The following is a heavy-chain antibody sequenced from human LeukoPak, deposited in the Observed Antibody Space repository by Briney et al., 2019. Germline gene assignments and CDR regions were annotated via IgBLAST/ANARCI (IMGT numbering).Heavy chain of an antibody. D-gene: IGHD3-3*01. CDR3: ARGRYDFWSGYYYYYMDV. Sequence: GGSLRLSCAASGFTFSSYSMNWVRQAPGKGLEWVSSISSSSSYIYYADSVKGRFTISRDNAKNSLYLQMNSLRAEDTAVYYCARGRYDFWSGYYYYYMDVWGKGTTVTVSS. V-gene: IGHV3-21*01. CDR2: ISSSSSYI. J-gene: IGHJ6*03. CDR1: GFTFSSYS.